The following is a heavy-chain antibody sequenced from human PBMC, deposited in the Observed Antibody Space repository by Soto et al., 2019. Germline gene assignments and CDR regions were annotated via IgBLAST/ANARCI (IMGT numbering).Heavy chain of an antibody. D-gene: IGHD2-21*01. Sequence: SETLSLTCTVSGGSISRYFWSWIRQSPGKGLEWIGYIFYTGSTTYNPSLKSRVTVSIDTSKNQFSLKLSSLTAADTAVYYCAHFSDLEWFDPWGQGTLVTVS. CDR3: AHFSDLEWFDP. CDR2: IFYTGST. V-gene: IGHV4-59*01. J-gene: IGHJ5*02. CDR1: GGSISRYF.